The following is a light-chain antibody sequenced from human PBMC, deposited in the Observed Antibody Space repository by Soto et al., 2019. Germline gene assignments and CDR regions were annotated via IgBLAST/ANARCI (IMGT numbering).Light chain of an antibody. CDR1: SSDVGSYNL. CDR2: EVS. Sequence: QSVLTQPASVSGSPGQSITISCTGTSSDVGSYNLVSWYQQHPGKAPKLMIYEVSKRPPGVSNRFSGSKSGNTASLTISGLQAEDEADHHCRSSAGSSTYVFGPGTKVTV. CDR3: RSSAGSSTYV. J-gene: IGLJ1*01. V-gene: IGLV2-23*02.